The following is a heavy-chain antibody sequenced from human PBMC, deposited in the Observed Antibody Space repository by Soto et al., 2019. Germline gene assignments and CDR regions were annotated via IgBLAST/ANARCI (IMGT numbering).Heavy chain of an antibody. Sequence: GGSLRLSCAASGFTVSSNYMSWVRQAPGKGLEWVSVIYSGGSTYYADSVKGRFTISRDNSKNTLYLQMNSLRAEDTAVYYCASNYYGSGSYYLPYLMYYYGMDVWGQGTTVTVSS. CDR2: IYSGGST. CDR1: GFTVSSNY. V-gene: IGHV3-53*01. CDR3: ASNYYGSGSYYLPYLMYYYGMDV. D-gene: IGHD3-10*01. J-gene: IGHJ6*02.